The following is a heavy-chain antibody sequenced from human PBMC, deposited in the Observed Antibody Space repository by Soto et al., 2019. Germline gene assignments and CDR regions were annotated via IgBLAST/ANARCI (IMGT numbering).Heavy chain of an antibody. V-gene: IGHV1-2*02. Sequence: ASVKVSCKASGYTFTGYYMHWVRQAPGQGLEWMGWINPNSGGANYAQKFQGRVTMTRDTSISTAYMELSRLRSDDTAVYYCARFNRDGYNYYGMDVWGQGTTVTVSS. CDR2: INPNSGGA. J-gene: IGHJ6*02. CDR3: ARFNRDGYNYYGMDV. CDR1: GYTFTGYY.